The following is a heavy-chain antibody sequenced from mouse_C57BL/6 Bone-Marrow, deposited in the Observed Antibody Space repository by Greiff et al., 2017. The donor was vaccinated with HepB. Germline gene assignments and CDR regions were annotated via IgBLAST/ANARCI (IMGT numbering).Heavy chain of an antibody. V-gene: IGHV10-1*01. Sequence: EVKLMESGGGLVQPKGSLKLSCAASGFSFNTYAMNWVRQAPGKGLEWVARIRSKSNNYATYYADSVKDRFTISRDDSESMLYLQMNNLKTEDTAMYYCVRHPHKPHYAMDYWGQGTSVTVSS. CDR2: IRSKSNNYAT. CDR1: GFSFNTYA. CDR3: VRHPHKPHYAMDY. J-gene: IGHJ4*01.